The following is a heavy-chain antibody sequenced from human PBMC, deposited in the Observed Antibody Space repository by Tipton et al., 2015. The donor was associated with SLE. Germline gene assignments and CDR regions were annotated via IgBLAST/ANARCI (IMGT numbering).Heavy chain of an antibody. J-gene: IGHJ4*02. CDR3: ASSQRGGYYTTYDY. Sequence: TLSLTCTVSGGSISSGGYYWSWIRQHPGKGLEWIGYIYYSGNTNYNPSLKSRVRMAVDTSKNQISLKLSSVTAADTAVYYCASSQRGGYYTTYDYWGQGTLVTVSS. D-gene: IGHD3-3*01. CDR2: IYYSGNT. V-gene: IGHV4-61*08. CDR1: GGSISSGGYY.